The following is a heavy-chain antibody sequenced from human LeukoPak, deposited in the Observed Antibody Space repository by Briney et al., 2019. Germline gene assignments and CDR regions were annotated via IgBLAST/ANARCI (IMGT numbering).Heavy chain of an antibody. CDR2: IYYSGST. J-gene: IGHJ4*02. CDR1: GGSISSGDYY. Sequence: SQTLSLTCTVSGGSISSGDYYWSWIRQPPGKGLEWIGYIYYSGSTYYNPSLKSRVTLSVDTSKNQFSLKLSSVTAADTAVYYCASQTTVVDGFDYWGQGTLVTVSS. CDR3: ASQTTVVDGFDY. V-gene: IGHV4-30-4*01. D-gene: IGHD4-17*01.